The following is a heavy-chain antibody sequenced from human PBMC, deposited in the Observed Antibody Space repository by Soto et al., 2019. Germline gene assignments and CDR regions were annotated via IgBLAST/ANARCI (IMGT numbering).Heavy chain of an antibody. CDR3: ARDLTGAHDY. Sequence: EVHLVESGGGLVQPGGSLRLSCAASGFTFSKYWFHWVRQAPGKGLMWVSRIDPYDTGITYADSVKGRFTIARDNARNTLYLQMYSLTAEDTAVYYCARDLTGAHDYLGQGTLVTVSS. V-gene: IGHV3-74*01. J-gene: IGHJ4*02. CDR2: IDPYDTGI. CDR1: GFTFSKYW. D-gene: IGHD3-9*01.